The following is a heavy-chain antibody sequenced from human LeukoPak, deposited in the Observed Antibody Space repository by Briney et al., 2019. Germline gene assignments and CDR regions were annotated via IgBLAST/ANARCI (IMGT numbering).Heavy chain of an antibody. CDR1: GGSFSGYY. Sequence: SETLSLTCAVYGGSFSGYYWSWIRQPPGKGLERIGEINHSGSTNYNPSLKSRVTISVDTSKNQFSLKLSAAAAAAAAEYYCARLWGYYYYMDVWGKGTTVTVSS. D-gene: IGHD1-26*01. V-gene: IGHV4-34*01. J-gene: IGHJ6*03. CDR2: INHSGST. CDR3: ARLWGYYYYMDV.